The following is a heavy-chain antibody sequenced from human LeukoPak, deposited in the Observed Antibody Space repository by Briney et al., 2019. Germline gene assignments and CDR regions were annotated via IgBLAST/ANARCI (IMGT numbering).Heavy chain of an antibody. D-gene: IGHD3-9*01. CDR1: GYTFTGYY. J-gene: IGHJ4*02. V-gene: IGHV1-2*02. CDR2: INPNSGGT. Sequence: ASVKVSCKASGYTFTGYYMHWVRQAPGQGLEWMGWINPNSGGTNYAQKFQGRVTMTRDTSISTAYMELSRLRSDDTAVYYCARYTTVRYTTSRKGTFDYWGQGTLVTVSS. CDR3: ARYTTVRYTTSRKGTFDY.